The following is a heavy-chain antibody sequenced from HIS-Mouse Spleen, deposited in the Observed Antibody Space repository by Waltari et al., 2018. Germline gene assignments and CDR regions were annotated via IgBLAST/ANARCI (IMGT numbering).Heavy chain of an antibody. CDR2: IYYSGST. Sequence: QLQLQESGPGLVKPSETLSLTFTVSGGSISSSSYYLCWIRQPPGKGLEWIGSIYYSGSTYYNPSLKSRVTISVDTSKNQFSLKLSSVTAADTAVYYCAREIPYSSSWYDWYFDLWGRGTLVTVSS. J-gene: IGHJ2*01. V-gene: IGHV4-39*07. CDR3: AREIPYSSSWYDWYFDL. CDR1: GGSISSSSYY. D-gene: IGHD6-13*01.